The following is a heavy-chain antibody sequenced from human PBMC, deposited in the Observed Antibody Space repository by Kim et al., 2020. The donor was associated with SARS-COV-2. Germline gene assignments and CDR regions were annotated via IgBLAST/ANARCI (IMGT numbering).Heavy chain of an antibody. J-gene: IGHJ6*02. D-gene: IGHD2-8*01. V-gene: IGHV7-4-1*02. CDR3: ARAFCSNGVSYSGAHYYGMDV. CDR2: IDTNTGSA. CDR1: GYSFNIYA. Sequence: ASVKVSCKASGYSFNIYAINWVRQAPGQGLVWMGWIDTNTGSARYAQGFTGRFVFSLDTSVSTAYLQIINLKAEDTALYYCARAFCSNGVSYSGAHYYGMDVWGQGNTVYVPS.